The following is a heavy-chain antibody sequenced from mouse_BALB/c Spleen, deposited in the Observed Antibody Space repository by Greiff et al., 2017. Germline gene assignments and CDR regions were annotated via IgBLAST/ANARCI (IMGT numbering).Heavy chain of an antibody. CDR2: IDPSDSYT. J-gene: IGHJ4*01. CDR3: AREGSMDY. CDR1: GYTFTSYW. V-gene: IGHV1-69*02. Sequence: QVQLQQPGAELVKPGASVKLSCKASGYTFTSYWMHWVKQRPGQGLEWIGEIDPSDSYTNYNQKFKGKATLTVDKSSSTAYMQLSSLTSEDSAVYYCAREGSMDYWGQGTSVTVSS.